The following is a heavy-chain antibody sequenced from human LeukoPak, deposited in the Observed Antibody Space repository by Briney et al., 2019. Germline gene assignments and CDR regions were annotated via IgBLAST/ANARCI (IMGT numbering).Heavy chain of an antibody. V-gene: IGHV4-39*07. CDR2: ISYSGGT. CDR3: ARPSAGGNFDY. Sequence: SETLSLTCTVSGGSISSSNYYWGWIRQPPGKGLEWIGSISYSGGTYYDPSLKSRVTISVDTSKNQFSLRLTSVTAADTAVYYCARPSAGGNFDYWGQGTLVTVSS. CDR1: GGSISSSNYY. J-gene: IGHJ4*02. D-gene: IGHD4-23*01.